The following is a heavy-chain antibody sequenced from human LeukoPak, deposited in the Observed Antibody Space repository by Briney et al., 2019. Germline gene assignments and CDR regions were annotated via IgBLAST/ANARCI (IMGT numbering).Heavy chain of an antibody. J-gene: IGHJ6*02. CDR3: AARQGLMGPYYGLDV. CDR1: GFSLGTSKVG. D-gene: IGHD3-16*01. CDR2: IYWDDDN. V-gene: IGHV2-5*02. Sequence: SGPTLVNPTQTLTLICTFSGFSLGTSKVGVGWIRQPPGKALEWRAFIYWDDDNRYSPSLKTRLTITKDTSKNQVVLTMTNMDPADTGTHYCAARQGLMGPYYGLDVWGQGTTVTVSS.